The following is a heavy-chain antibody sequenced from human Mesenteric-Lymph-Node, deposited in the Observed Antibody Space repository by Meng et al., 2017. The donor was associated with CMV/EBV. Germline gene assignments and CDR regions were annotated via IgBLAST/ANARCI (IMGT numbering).Heavy chain of an antibody. CDR2: INPSGGST. D-gene: IGHD1-26*01. V-gene: IGHV1-46*01. CDR3: ARGGFSGGSYADY. Sequence: ASVKVSCKASGYTFTSYYMHWVRQAPGQGLEWMGIINPSGGSTSYAQKFQGRVTMTRDTSTSTVYMQLSSLTSDDTALYYCARGGFSGGSYADYWGQGTLVTVSS. J-gene: IGHJ4*02. CDR1: GYTFTSYY.